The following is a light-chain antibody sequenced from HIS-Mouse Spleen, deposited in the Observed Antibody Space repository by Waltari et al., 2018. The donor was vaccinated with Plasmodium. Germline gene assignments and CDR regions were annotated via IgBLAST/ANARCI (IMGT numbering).Light chain of an antibody. CDR1: QSVSSSH. V-gene: IGKV3D-7*01. Sequence: EIVMTQSPATLSLSPGERATLSCRASQSVSSSHLSWYQQKPGQAPRLLIYGASTRATGIPARFSGSGSGTDFTLTISSLQPEDFAVYYCHQDYNLPYTFGQGTKLEIK. CDR2: GAS. J-gene: IGKJ2*01. CDR3: HQDYNLPYT.